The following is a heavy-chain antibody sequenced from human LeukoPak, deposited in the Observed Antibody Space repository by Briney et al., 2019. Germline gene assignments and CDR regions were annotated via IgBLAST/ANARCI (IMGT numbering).Heavy chain of an antibody. CDR3: AKDGRAGWTHPYYFDY. Sequence: GGSLRLSCAASGFPFSDSWMHWVRQTPGKALVWVARINGDGSSTHYADFVEGRFTISRDNAKNTLYLQMNSLRAEDTAVYYCAKDGRAGWTHPYYFDYWGQGTLVTVSS. V-gene: IGHV3-74*01. D-gene: IGHD6-19*01. CDR2: INGDGSST. J-gene: IGHJ4*02. CDR1: GFPFSDSW.